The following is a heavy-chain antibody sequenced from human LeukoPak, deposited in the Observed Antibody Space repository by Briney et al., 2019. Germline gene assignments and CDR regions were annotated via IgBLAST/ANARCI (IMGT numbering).Heavy chain of an antibody. Sequence: TLSLTCTVSGGSISSGGYYWSWIRQHPGKGLEWIGYIYYSGSTYYNPSLKSRVTISVDTSKNQFSPKLSSVTAADTAVYYCARYSGPRDAFDIWGQGTMVTVSS. CDR1: GGSISSGGYY. J-gene: IGHJ3*02. V-gene: IGHV4-31*03. CDR3: ARYSGPRDAFDI. CDR2: IYYSGST. D-gene: IGHD5-12*01.